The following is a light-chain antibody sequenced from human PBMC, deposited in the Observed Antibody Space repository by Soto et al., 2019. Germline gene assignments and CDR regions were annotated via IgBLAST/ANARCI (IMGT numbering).Light chain of an antibody. Sequence: IVLTQSPASLSLSPGERATLSCGASHTIASVYLAWYQHKPGLAPRLLIYDTSIWATGIPDRFTGSGYGKDFTLNISRLETEGFAVYFCQQYDTSLTFGGGTKVEIK. CDR1: HTIASVY. J-gene: IGKJ4*01. V-gene: IGKV3D-20*01. CDR3: QQYDTSLT. CDR2: DTS.